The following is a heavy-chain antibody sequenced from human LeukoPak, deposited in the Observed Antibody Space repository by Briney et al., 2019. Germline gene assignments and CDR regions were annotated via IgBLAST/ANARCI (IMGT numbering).Heavy chain of an antibody. CDR2: IYYSGST. CDR1: GGSISSSSYY. Sequence: SETLSLTCTVSGGSISSSSYYRGWIRQPPGKGLEWIGSIYYSGSTYYNPSLKSRVTISVDTSKNQFSLKLSSVTAADTAVYYCARQRIAAPTYYMDVWGKGTTVTVSS. D-gene: IGHD6-13*01. V-gene: IGHV4-39*01. CDR3: ARQRIAAPTYYMDV. J-gene: IGHJ6*03.